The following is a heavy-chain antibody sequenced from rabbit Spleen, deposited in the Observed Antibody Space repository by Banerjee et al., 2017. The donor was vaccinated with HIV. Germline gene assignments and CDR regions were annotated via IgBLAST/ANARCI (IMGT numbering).Heavy chain of an antibody. CDR2: IDAGSSGFT. V-gene: IGHV1S40*01. D-gene: IGHD8-1*01. CDR3: ARDGAGGSYFAL. CDR1: GVSFSISSY. Sequence: QSLEESGGDLVKPEGSLALTCTASGVSFSISSYMCWVRQAPGKGLEWIACIDAGSSGFTYFATWAKGRFTISKTSSTTVTLQMTRLTAADTATYFCARDGAGGSYFALWGQGTLVT. J-gene: IGHJ3*01.